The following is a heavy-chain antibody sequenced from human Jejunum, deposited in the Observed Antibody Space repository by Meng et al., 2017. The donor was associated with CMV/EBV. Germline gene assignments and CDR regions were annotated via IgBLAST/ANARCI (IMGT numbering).Heavy chain of an antibody. CDR3: AHFVGGYYPSRPDY. CDR1: GFSPSTSGEG. CDR2: IYRGDDK. Sequence: NLKESVPPLVHPTQTLTLTGSFSGFSPSTSGEGVGWIRQPPGKALEWLALIYRGDDKRYSPSLNSRLTIAKDTSKNEVVLTLTNMGPIDTGTYYCAHFVGGYYPSRPDYWGQGTLVTVSS. V-gene: IGHV2-5*02. D-gene: IGHD1-26*01. J-gene: IGHJ4*02.